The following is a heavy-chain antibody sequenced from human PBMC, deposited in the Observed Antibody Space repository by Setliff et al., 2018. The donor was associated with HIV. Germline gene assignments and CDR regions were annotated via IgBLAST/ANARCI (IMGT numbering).Heavy chain of an antibody. CDR3: ARGYCGGGICYSPNWLAP. Sequence: PSETLSLTCPVSGGSISSHYWSWIRQPPGTGLEWIGSIYYSGSTNYNPSLKSRVTISVDTSKNQFSLKLSSVTAADTAVYYCARGYCGGGICYSPNWLAPWGQGTLVTVSS. D-gene: IGHD2-15*01. CDR2: IYYSGST. V-gene: IGHV4-59*11. J-gene: IGHJ5*02. CDR1: GGSISSHY.